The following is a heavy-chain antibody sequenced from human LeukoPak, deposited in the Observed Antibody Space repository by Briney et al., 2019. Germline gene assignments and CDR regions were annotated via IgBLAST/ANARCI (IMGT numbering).Heavy chain of an antibody. J-gene: IGHJ3*02. Sequence: GGSLRLSCAASGFTFSSYAMHWVRQAPGKGLEWVAVISYDGSNKYYADSVKGRFTISRDNSKNTLYLQMNGLRAEDTAVYYCARDGSMLLWFGGADRNDAFDIWGQGTMVTVSS. CDR1: GFTFSSYA. CDR3: ARDGSMLLWFGGADRNDAFDI. D-gene: IGHD3-10*01. V-gene: IGHV3-30-3*01. CDR2: ISYDGSNK.